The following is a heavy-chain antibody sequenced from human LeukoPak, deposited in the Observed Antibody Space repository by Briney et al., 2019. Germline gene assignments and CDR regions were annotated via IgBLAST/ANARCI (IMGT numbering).Heavy chain of an antibody. Sequence: SETLSLTCAVYGGSFSGYYWSWIRQPPGKGLEWIGEINHSGSTNYNPSLKGRVTISVDTSKNQFSLKLSSVTAADTAVYYCARGPVLGSGSYRWFDPWGQGTLVTVSS. CDR2: INHSGST. CDR1: GGSFSGYY. V-gene: IGHV4-34*01. D-gene: IGHD3-10*01. J-gene: IGHJ5*02. CDR3: ARGPVLGSGSYRWFDP.